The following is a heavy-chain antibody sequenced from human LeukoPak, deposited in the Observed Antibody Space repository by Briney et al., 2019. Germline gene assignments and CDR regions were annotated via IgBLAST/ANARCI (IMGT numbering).Heavy chain of an antibody. CDR2: ISSRSSYI. Sequence: GGSLRLSCAASGFTFSSYSMNWVRQAPGKGLEWVSSISSRSSYIYYADSVKGRFTISRDNAKTSLYLAMNSLRAEDTAVYYCARARSGHAFDIWGQGTMVTVSS. CDR1: GFTFSSYS. CDR3: ARARSGHAFDI. J-gene: IGHJ3*02. D-gene: IGHD3-3*01. V-gene: IGHV3-21*01.